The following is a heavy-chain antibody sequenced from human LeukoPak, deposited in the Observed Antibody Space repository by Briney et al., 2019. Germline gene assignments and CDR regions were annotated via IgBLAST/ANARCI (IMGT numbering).Heavy chain of an antibody. J-gene: IGHJ4*02. CDR3: TTSSGYYPVDY. CDR1: GFTFSNAW. Sequence: GGSLRLSCAASGFTFSNAWMSWVRQAPGKGLEWVGRIKSKTDGGTTDYAAPVKGRFTISRDDSKNTLYLQMNSLKTDDTAVYYCTTSSGYYPVDYWGQGTLVSVSS. CDR2: IKSKTDGGTT. D-gene: IGHD3-22*01. V-gene: IGHV3-15*01.